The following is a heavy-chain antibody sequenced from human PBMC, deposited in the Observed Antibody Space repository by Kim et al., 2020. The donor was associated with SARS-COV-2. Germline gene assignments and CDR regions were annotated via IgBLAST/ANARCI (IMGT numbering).Heavy chain of an antibody. Sequence: SETLSLTCTVSGGSISSSSYYWGWIRQPPGKGLEWIGSIYYSGSTYYNPSLKSRVTISVDTSKNQFSLKLSSVTAADTAVYYCAREDLVDDILTGRNWFDPWGQGTLVTVSS. CDR3: AREDLVDDILTGRNWFDP. CDR1: GGSISSSSYY. J-gene: IGHJ5*02. V-gene: IGHV4-39*07. CDR2: IYYSGST. D-gene: IGHD3-9*01.